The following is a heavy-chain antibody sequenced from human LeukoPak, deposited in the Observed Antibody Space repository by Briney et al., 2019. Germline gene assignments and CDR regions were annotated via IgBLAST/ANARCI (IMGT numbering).Heavy chain of an antibody. Sequence: SETLSLTCAVYGGSFSGYYWSWIRQPPGKGLEWIGEINHSGSTNYNPSLKSRVTISVDTSKNQFSLKLSSVTAADTAVYYCARHSIRTSYWYFDLWGRGTLVTVSS. CDR2: INHSGST. J-gene: IGHJ2*01. CDR1: GGSFSGYY. V-gene: IGHV4-34*01. D-gene: IGHD5-24*01. CDR3: ARHSIRTSYWYFDL.